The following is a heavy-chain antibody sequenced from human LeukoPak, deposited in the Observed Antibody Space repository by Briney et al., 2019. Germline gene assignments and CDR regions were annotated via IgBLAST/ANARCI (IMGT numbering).Heavy chain of an antibody. V-gene: IGHV4-4*07. CDR1: GGSISSYY. CDR2: IYTSGST. D-gene: IGHD3-10*01. J-gene: IGHJ4*02. Sequence: SETLSLTCTVSGGSISSYYWSWIRQPAGKGLEWIGRIYTSGSTNYNPSLKSRVTMSVDTSKNQFSLKLSSVTAADTAVYYCARETVLLWFGELSYYFDYWGQGTLVAVSS. CDR3: ARETVLLWFGELSYYFDY.